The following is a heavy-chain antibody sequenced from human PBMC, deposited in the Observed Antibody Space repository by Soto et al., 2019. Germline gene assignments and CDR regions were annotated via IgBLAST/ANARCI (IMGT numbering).Heavy chain of an antibody. J-gene: IGHJ4*02. V-gene: IGHV3-48*03. CDR3: ARVGPIYGDYEGFFDT. CDR1: NFTLSNYD. Sequence: EEHLAESGGGLVQPGGSLSLSCAASNFTLSNYDMHWVRQTPGKGLEWISYIPTSGSTKYYADSVKGRSTIARDNAKNSVYLQMNSLRAEDTGIYYCARVGPIYGDYEGFFDTWGQGTLVTVSS. D-gene: IGHD4-17*01. CDR2: IPTSGSTK.